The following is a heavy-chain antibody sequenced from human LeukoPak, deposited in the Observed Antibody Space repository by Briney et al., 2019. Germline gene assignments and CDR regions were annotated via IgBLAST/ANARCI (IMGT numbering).Heavy chain of an antibody. CDR1: GGSISSGYY. Sequence: PSETLSLTCTVSGGSISSGYYWGWIRQPPGKGLEWIGSIYHSGSTYYNPSLKSRVTISVDTSKNQFSLKLSSVTAADTAVYYCARDPLLWFGEERDWFDPWGQGTLVTVSS. D-gene: IGHD3-10*01. CDR3: ARDPLLWFGEERDWFDP. CDR2: IYHSGST. J-gene: IGHJ5*02. V-gene: IGHV4-38-2*02.